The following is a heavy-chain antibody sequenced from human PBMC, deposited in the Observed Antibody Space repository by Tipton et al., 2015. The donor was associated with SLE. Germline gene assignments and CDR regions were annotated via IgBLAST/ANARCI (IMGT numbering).Heavy chain of an antibody. CDR2: ITASGGSA. J-gene: IGHJ4*02. Sequence: SLRLSCSGSGFTFSTYAVSWVRQAPGKGLEWVSSITASGGSAFYADSVKGRFTISRDNSKNTVYLQMNRLRDEDTAVYYCAREGAAGLGDYWGQGTLVTVSS. CDR3: AREGAAGLGDY. D-gene: IGHD6-13*01. V-gene: IGHV3-23*01. CDR1: GFTFSTYA.